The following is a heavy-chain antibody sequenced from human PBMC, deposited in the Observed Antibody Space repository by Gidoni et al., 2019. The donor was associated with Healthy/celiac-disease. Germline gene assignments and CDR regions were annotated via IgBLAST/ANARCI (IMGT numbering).Heavy chain of an antibody. D-gene: IGHD1-26*01. J-gene: IGHJ6*02. CDR1: GGSISSGDYY. V-gene: IGHV4-30-4*01. CDR3: ARGSRRGPDYYYYGMDV. CDR2: IYYSGST. Sequence: QVQLQESGPGLVKPSQTLSLTCTVSGGSISSGDYYWRWIRQPPGKGLEWIGYIYYSGSTYYNPSLKSRVTISVDTSKNQFSLKLSSVTAADTAVYYCARGSRRGPDYYYYGMDVWGQGTTVTVSS.